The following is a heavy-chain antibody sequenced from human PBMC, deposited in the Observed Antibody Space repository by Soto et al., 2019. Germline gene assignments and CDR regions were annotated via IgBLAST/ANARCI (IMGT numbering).Heavy chain of an antibody. V-gene: IGHV3-30*04. D-gene: IGHD6-19*01. CDR1: GFPFSSYP. CDR3: AIVVKTSGWYEGCCIC. CDR2: ISYDGSNK. Sequence: GVSLRLSCSASGFPFSSYPMHWVRQTPGKELEWVAVISYDGSNKYYADSVMGRFTISRDNSKNTLYLQMDSLRSEDTALYYCAIVVKTSGWYEGCCICWGQGTPITV. J-gene: IGHJ4*02.